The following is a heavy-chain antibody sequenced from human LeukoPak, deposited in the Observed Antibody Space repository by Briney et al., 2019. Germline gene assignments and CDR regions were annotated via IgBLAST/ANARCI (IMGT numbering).Heavy chain of an antibody. CDR2: ISSSSSYI. Sequence: PGGSLRLSCAASGFTFSSYSMNWVRQAPGKGLEWVSSISSSSSYIYYADPVKGRFTISRDNAKNSLYLQMNSLRAEDTAVYYCARGDGSGSYYNVYAYYYYMDVWGKGTTVTISS. CDR1: GFTFSSYS. D-gene: IGHD3-10*01. J-gene: IGHJ6*03. CDR3: ARGDGSGSYYNVYAYYYYMDV. V-gene: IGHV3-21*01.